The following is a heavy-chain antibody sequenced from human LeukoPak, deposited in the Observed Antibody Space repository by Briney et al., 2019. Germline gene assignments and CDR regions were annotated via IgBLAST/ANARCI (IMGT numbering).Heavy chain of an antibody. CDR2: IYYSGST. J-gene: IGHJ6*03. V-gene: IGHV4-39*02. CDR1: GGSISSSSYY. D-gene: IGHD3-10*01. Sequence: SETLSLTCTVSGGSISSSSYYWGWIRQPPGKGLEWIGSIYYSGSTYYNPSHKSRVTISVDTSKNQFSLKLSSVTAADTAVYYCARDGSGSYYNVGYYYYYMDVWGKGTTVTISS. CDR3: ARDGSGSYYNVGYYYYYMDV.